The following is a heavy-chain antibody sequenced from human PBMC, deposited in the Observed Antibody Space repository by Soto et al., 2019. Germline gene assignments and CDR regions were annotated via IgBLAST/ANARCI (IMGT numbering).Heavy chain of an antibody. D-gene: IGHD2-2*01. V-gene: IGHV4-30-4*01. J-gene: IGHJ5*02. CDR1: GGSISSDDYY. Sequence: SETLSLTCTVSGGSISSDDYYWSWIRQPPGKGLEWIGYIYHSGSSYYNPSLKSRVTISIDTSKNQLSLKLTSVTAADTAVYYCAGAGYCISTSCKDNWFDPWGQGTLVTVSS. CDR3: AGAGYCISTSCKDNWFDP. CDR2: IYHSGSS.